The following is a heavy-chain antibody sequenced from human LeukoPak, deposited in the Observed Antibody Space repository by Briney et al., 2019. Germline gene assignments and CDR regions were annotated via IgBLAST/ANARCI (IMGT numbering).Heavy chain of an antibody. V-gene: IGHV3-74*01. CDR1: GFTFSTYW. CDR3: ARAPSEIGGYYPEYFRH. Sequence: GGSLRLYCAASGFTFSTYWMHWVRHAPGKGLVWVSRIKSDGSTNYADSVKGRFTISRDNAKNTVSLQMNSLRPEDTGVYYCARAPSEIGGYYPEYFRHWGQGTLVTVSS. CDR2: IKSDGST. J-gene: IGHJ1*01. D-gene: IGHD3-22*01.